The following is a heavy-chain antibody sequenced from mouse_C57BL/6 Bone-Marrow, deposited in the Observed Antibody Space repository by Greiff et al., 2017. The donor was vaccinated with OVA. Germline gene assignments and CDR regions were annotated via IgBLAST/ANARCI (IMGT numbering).Heavy chain of an antibody. D-gene: IGHD4-1*01. CDR1: GFTFSDYY. Sequence: EVQLVESGGGLVQPGGSLKLSCAASGFTFSDYYMYWVRQTPEKRLEWVAYISNGGGSTYYPDTVKGRFTISRDNAKNTLYLQMSRLKSEDTAMYYCARHELYYFDYWGQGTTLTVSS. CDR2: ISNGGGST. CDR3: ARHELYYFDY. J-gene: IGHJ2*01. V-gene: IGHV5-12*01.